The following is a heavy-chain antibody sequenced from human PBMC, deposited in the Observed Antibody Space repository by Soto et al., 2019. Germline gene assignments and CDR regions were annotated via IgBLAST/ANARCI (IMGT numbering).Heavy chain of an antibody. Sequence: QITLKESGPSLVKPTQTLTLTCTFSEFSLNTIGLGVGWIRQPPGKALEWLALVYWNDDKRYNPSLQSRLTISKDTSTNQVVLIMTNMDPVDTATYYCALYSTAVYFQHWGQGTLVSVSS. V-gene: IGHV2-5*01. J-gene: IGHJ1*01. CDR3: ALYSTAVYFQH. CDR2: VYWNDDK. D-gene: IGHD2-15*01. CDR1: EFSLNTIGLG.